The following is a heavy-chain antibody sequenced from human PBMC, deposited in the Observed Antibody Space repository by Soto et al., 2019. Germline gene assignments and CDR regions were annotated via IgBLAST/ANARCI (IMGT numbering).Heavy chain of an antibody. J-gene: IGHJ4*02. CDR2: ISPSSGNI. Sequence: GRSLRLSCAASGFTFSSYSMNWVRQAPGKGLEWVSYISPSSGNIHYADSVKGRFTISRDNAKNSLYLQMDSLRGEDTAVYYCARAAYNSGPGYWGQGTLVTVSS. CDR1: GFTFSSYS. CDR3: ARAAYNSGPGY. V-gene: IGHV3-48*01. D-gene: IGHD5-12*01.